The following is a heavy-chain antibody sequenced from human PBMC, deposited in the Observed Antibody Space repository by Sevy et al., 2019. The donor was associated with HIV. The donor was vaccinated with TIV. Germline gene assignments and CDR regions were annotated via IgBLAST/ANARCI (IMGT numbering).Heavy chain of an antibody. J-gene: IGHJ3*02. CDR3: AREGYDCWNGYWTDAVDI. CDR1: GFTFSSYA. CDR2: ISYDGSNK. D-gene: IGHD3-3*01. V-gene: IGHV3-30-3*01. Sequence: GGSLRLSCAASGFTFSSYAMHWVRQAPGKGLEWVAVISYDGSNKYYADSVKGRFNLSRDNSKNPVYLQMNSLRAEDSAVYYSAREGYDCWNGYWTDAVDIWGQGTMVTVSS.